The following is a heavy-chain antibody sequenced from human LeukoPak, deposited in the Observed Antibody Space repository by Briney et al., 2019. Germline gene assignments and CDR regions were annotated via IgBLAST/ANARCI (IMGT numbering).Heavy chain of an antibody. Sequence: SVKVSCKASGGTFSSYAISWVRQAPGQGLEWMGGIIPIFGTANYAQKFQGRVTMTRNTSISTAYMELSSLRSEDTAVYYCARGGYYYGSGSYSLSNAKNYYYYYYMDVWGKGTTVTISS. CDR2: IIPIFGTA. CDR1: GGTFSSYA. CDR3: ARGGYYYGSGSYSLSNAKNYYYYYYMDV. D-gene: IGHD3-10*01. V-gene: IGHV1-69*05. J-gene: IGHJ6*03.